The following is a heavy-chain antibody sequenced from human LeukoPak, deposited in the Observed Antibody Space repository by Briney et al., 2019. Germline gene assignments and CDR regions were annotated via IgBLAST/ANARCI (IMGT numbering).Heavy chain of an antibody. Sequence: SETLSLTCTVSGGSISSHYWSWIRQPPGKGLEWIGYIYSSGSTKYNPSLKSRVTISVDTSKNQFSLKLSSVTAADTAVYYCARFHPPYYFFGMDVWGQGTTGTGAS. J-gene: IGHJ6*02. CDR2: IYSSGST. CDR3: ARFHPPYYFFGMDV. V-gene: IGHV4-4*09. CDR1: GGSISSHY.